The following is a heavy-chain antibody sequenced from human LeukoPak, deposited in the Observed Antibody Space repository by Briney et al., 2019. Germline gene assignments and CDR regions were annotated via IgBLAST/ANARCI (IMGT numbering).Heavy chain of an antibody. D-gene: IGHD6-19*01. Sequence: SETLALTCTVSGGSISSYYWSWFRLPPGNGLEWIGQISYSGLTKFHPALKSRVIISVDTSKNQISVNLRSVTAADTAFYYCARHRAIAGPFDLWGQGTLVTVSS. V-gene: IGHV4-59*08. J-gene: IGHJ4*02. CDR2: ISYSGLT. CDR1: GGSISSYY. CDR3: ARHRAIAGPFDL.